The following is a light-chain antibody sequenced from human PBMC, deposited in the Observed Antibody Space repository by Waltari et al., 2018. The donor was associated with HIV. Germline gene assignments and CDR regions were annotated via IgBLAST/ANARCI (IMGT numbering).Light chain of an antibody. J-gene: IGLJ3*02. CDR2: YDD. CDR1: SSNIGDNA. CDR3: ATWDDNVKGWL. V-gene: IGLV1-36*01. Sequence: QSVLTKPPSVSEAPRQRVTISCSGNSSNIGDNAVNWYQQVPGKPPKLLIYYDDLLPSGVSDRFSGSKSGTSATLAISGLQSEDEADYYCATWDDNVKGWLFGGGTKVTVL.